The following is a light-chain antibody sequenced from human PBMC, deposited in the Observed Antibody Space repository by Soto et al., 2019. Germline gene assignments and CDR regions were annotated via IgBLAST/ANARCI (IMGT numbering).Light chain of an antibody. CDR1: QNIDSC. J-gene: IGKJ1*01. CDR3: QHYSDSSPWT. Sequence: DIQMTQSPSTLSASVGDRVTIACRASQNIDSCLAWYQQRPGKAPNLLIYRASSLADGVPSRFSGSGSGTEFTLMISSLQPDDFAIYYCQHYSDSSPWTFGQGTKVDFK. V-gene: IGKV1-5*03. CDR2: RAS.